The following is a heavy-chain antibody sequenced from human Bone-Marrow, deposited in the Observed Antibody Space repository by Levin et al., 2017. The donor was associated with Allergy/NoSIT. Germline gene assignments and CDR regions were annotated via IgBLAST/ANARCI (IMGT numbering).Heavy chain of an antibody. D-gene: IGHD6-19*01. CDR2: INHSGTP. V-gene: IGHV4-34*01. CDR3: ARVGYGSGYYYFDY. CDR1: GVSLSGSY. Sequence: SETLSLTCAVSGVSLSGSYWSWIRQPPGTGLEWIGEINHSGTPNYNPSLKSRVTISIDTSKKQFSLNLNSVTAADTAGYYCARVGYGSGYYYFDYWGQGALVTVSS. J-gene: IGHJ4*02.